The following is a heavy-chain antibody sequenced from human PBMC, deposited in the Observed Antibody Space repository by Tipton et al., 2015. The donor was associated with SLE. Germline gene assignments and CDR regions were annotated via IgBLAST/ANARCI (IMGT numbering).Heavy chain of an antibody. CDR3: ARDPGYPYYFDY. V-gene: IGHV3-53*01. J-gene: IGHJ4*02. Sequence: GSLRLSCAASGFTFSVYAMHWVRQAPGKGLEWVSVIYTGGTTYYADSVKSRFTISRDNSKNTLYLQMNSLRAEDTAVYYCARDPGYPYYFDYWGQGTLVTVSS. D-gene: IGHD5-18*01. CDR1: GFTFSVYA. CDR2: IYTGGTT.